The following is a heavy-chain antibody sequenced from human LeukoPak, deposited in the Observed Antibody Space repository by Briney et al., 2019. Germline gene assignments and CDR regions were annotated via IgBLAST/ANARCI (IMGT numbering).Heavy chain of an antibody. V-gene: IGHV4-39*07. J-gene: IGHJ6*04. CDR1: GGSISSTTYS. Sequence: PSETLSLTCTASGGSISSTTYSWGTSTTYSWGWIRQSPEKGLEWIGSVYYSGSTNYNPSLKSRVTISVDTSKNQFSLKLSSVTAADTAVYYCARPRITMFRGALDVWGKGTTVTISS. CDR3: ARPRITMFRGALDV. D-gene: IGHD3-10*01. CDR2: VYYSGST.